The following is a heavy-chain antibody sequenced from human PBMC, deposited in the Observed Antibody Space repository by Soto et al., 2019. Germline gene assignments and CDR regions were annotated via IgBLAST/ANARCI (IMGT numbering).Heavy chain of an antibody. J-gene: IGHJ4*02. V-gene: IGHV3-53*01. CDR2: IYSAGDT. D-gene: IGHD5-12*01. CDR3: ARVRDGSHYIGY. Sequence: EVQLVESGGGLIHPGGSLRLSCAASGVTVNFNYMSWVRQAPGRGLEWVSFIYSAGDTYYADSVKGRFTISRDDSKNTLYLQMNNLKAEDTALYYCARVRDGSHYIGYWGQGTLVTVAS. CDR1: GVTVNFNY.